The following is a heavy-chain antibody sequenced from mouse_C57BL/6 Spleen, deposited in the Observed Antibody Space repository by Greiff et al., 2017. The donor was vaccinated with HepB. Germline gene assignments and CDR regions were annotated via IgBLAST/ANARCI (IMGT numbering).Heavy chain of an antibody. CDR2: IDPENGDT. CDR1: VITIKADY. V-gene: IGHV14-4*01. CDR3: TTPGR. J-gene: IGHJ2*01. Sequence: VQLQQSGPELVSPGASVTDSCTAPVITIKADYMHGVKRRPEQGLEWIGWIDPENGDTEYASKFQGKATITADTSSNTAYLQLSSLTSEDTAVYYSTTPGRWGQGTTPAVSS.